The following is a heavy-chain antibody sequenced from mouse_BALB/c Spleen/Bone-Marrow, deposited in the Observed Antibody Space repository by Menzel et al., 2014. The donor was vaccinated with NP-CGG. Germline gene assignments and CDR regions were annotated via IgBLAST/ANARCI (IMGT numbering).Heavy chain of an antibody. D-gene: IGHD1-1*02. CDR2: INPSTGYT. CDR3: ARRAHGGSYGFAY. J-gene: IGHJ3*01. V-gene: IGHV1-7*01. CDR1: GYTFTSYW. Sequence: QVQLQQSGAELAKPGASVKMSCKASGYTFTSYWMHWVKQRPGQGLEWIGYINPSTGYTEYNQKFRDKATLTADKSSSTAYMQLSSLTSEDSAVYYCARRAHGGSYGFAYWGQGTLVTVSA.